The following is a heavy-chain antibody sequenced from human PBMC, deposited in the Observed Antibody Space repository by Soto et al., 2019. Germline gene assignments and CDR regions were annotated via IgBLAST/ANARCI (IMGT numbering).Heavy chain of an antibody. D-gene: IGHD5-18*01. CDR3: AHRSNRYTYGL. V-gene: IGHV2-5*02. CDR2: IYWDDDK. Sequence: GLDLEWLALIYWDDDKRYSPSLQSRLTITKDTSKNQVVLTMTNMDPVDTATYYCAHRSNRYTYGLWGQGTLVTVSS. J-gene: IGHJ4*02.